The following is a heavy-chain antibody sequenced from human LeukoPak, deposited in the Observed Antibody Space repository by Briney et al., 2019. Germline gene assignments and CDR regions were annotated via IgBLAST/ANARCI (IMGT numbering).Heavy chain of an antibody. CDR1: GYTFTSYA. CDR2: INAGNGNT. J-gene: IGHJ4*02. CDR3: ARFSIAAAGPDFDY. V-gene: IGHV1-3*01. Sequence: GASVKVSCKASGYTFTSYAMHWVRQAPGQRLEWMGWINAGNGNTKYSQKFQGRVTMTTDTSTSTAYMELRSLRSDDTAVYYCARFSIAAAGPDFDYWGQGTLVTVSS. D-gene: IGHD6-13*01.